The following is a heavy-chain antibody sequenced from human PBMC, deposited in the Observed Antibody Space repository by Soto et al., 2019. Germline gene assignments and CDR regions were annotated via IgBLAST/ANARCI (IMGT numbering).Heavy chain of an antibody. CDR1: GFTFSNAW. V-gene: IGHV3-15*07. D-gene: IGHD1-26*01. J-gene: IGHJ4*02. CDR3: TTDREWELLHDY. Sequence: EVQLVESGGGLVKPGGSLRLSCAAPGFTFSNAWMDWVRQAPGKGPEGVGRIKSKTDGGTTDYAAPVKGRFTISRDDSKNTLYLQMNSLKTEDTAVYYCTTDREWELLHDYWGQGTLVTVSS. CDR2: IKSKTDGGTT.